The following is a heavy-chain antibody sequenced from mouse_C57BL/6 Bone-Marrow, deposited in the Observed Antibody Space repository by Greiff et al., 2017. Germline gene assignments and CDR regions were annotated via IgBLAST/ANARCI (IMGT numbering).Heavy chain of an antibody. CDR1: GYTFTSYW. Sequence: VQLQQPGAELVMPGASVKLSCKASGYTFTSYWMHWVKQRPGQGLEWIGEIDPSDSYTNYNQKFKGKSTLTVDKSSSTAYMQLSSLTSEDSAVYYCARAVIYYYCRGCAYWGQGTLVTVSA. CDR2: IDPSDSYT. D-gene: IGHD1-1*01. CDR3: ARAVIYYYCRGCAY. J-gene: IGHJ3*01. V-gene: IGHV1-69*01.